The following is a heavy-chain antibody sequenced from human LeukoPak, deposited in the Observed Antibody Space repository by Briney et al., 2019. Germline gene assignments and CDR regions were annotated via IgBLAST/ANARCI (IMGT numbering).Heavy chain of an antibody. CDR1: GGSINNYY. J-gene: IGHJ4*02. CDR2: IYYTGST. V-gene: IGHV4-59*08. D-gene: IGHD3-22*01. CDR3: ARFSQYYDSTTHYLDY. Sequence: PSETLSVTCTVSGGSINNYYWGWVRQPPGAGLEWLAYIYYTGSTNYNPSLKTRLTISVDTSKNQFSLRLNSVTAADTAVYYCARFSQYYDSTTHYLDYWGQGILVTVSS.